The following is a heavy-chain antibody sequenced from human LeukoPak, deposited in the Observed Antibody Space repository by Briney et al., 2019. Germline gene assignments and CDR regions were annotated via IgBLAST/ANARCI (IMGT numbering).Heavy chain of an antibody. V-gene: IGHV3-23*01. CDR3: AKGLQTDCSGGSCRVHNDAFDI. CDR2: ISGSGGST. J-gene: IGHJ3*02. CDR1: GFTFSSYA. Sequence: GGSLRLSCAASGFTFSSYAMSWVRQAPGKGLEWVSAISGSGGSTYYADSVKGRFTISRDNAKNSLYLQMNSLRAEDMALYYCAKGLQTDCSGGSCRVHNDAFDIWGQGTMVTVSS. D-gene: IGHD2-15*01.